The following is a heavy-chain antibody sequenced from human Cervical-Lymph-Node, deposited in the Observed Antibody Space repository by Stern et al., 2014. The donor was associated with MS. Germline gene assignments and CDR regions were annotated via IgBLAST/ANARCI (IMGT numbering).Heavy chain of an antibody. Sequence: VQLVESGGGVVQPGRSLRLSCAASGFNFSSSGMPWVRQAPGQGLEWVGIISYDGSDKYYQDSLKGRVTVSRDNSKNTVYLQLNSLRPEDTALYYCAKDRYDLSYYFANWGQGVLVIVSS. CDR1: GFNFSSSG. D-gene: IGHD3-16*02. CDR2: ISYDGSDK. J-gene: IGHJ4*02. V-gene: IGHV3-30*18. CDR3: AKDRYDLSYYFAN.